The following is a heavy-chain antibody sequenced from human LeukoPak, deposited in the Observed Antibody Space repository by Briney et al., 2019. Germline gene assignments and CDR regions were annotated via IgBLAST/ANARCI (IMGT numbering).Heavy chain of an antibody. CDR1: GFTLSSYW. CDR3: ARDLGHAFDY. Sequence: PGRSLSLSCTASGFTLSSYWMHWVRQAPGRGKMWVSRIRNDGSTTSYADSVKGRFTIYRDNTKNTMYLQMNRLRAEDTAVYYCARDLGHAFDYWGQGTLVTVSS. J-gene: IGHJ4*02. D-gene: IGHD3/OR15-3a*01. CDR2: IRNDGSTT. V-gene: IGHV3-74*01.